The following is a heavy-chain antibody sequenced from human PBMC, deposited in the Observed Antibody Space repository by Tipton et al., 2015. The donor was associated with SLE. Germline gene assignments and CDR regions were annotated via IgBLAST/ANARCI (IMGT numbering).Heavy chain of an antibody. D-gene: IGHD3-3*01. J-gene: IGHJ6*03. CDR1: GGSFSGYY. V-gene: IGHV4-59*12. CDR3: ARGWEMKDFWSGYYYMDL. Sequence: TLSLTCAVYGGSFSGYYWRWIRQPPGKGLEWIGFVYYSGTSGYNASLKSRITMSVDTSKNQFSLKLSSVTAADTAVYYCARGWEMKDFWSGYYYMDLWGKGTTVTVSS. CDR2: VYYSGTS.